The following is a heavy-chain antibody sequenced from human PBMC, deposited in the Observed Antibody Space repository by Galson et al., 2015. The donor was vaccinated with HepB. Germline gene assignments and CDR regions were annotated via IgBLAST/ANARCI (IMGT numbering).Heavy chain of an antibody. V-gene: IGHV1-69*01. J-gene: IGHJ3*02. CDR2: INPLFGTA. D-gene: IGHD2-15*01. CDR3: ARDPPYCSGGSCSDAFDI. Sequence: GHGLEWMGEINPLFGTANYAQKFQGRVTITADESTSTAYMELSSLGSEDTAVYYCARDPPYCSGGSCSDAFDIWGQGTMVTVSS.